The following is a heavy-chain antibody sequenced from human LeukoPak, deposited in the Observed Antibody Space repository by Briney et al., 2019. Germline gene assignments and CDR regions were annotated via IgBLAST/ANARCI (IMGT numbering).Heavy chain of an antibody. CDR1: GFTFSSYS. Sequence: PGGSLRLSCAASGFTFSSYSMNWVRQAPGKVLEWVSYISSSSSTIYYAGSVKGRFTISRDNAKNSLFLQMNSLRAEDTAVYYCARSRGSSGSYPFDYWGQGTLVTVSS. D-gene: IGHD1-26*01. CDR2: ISSSSSTI. V-gene: IGHV3-48*01. J-gene: IGHJ4*02. CDR3: ARSRGSSGSYPFDY.